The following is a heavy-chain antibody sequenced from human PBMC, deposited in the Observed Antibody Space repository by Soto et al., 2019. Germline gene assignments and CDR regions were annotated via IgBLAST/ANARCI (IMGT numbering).Heavy chain of an antibody. CDR1: GFTFSSYA. Sequence: GGSLRLSCSASGFTFSSYAMHWVRQAPGKGLEYVSAINSNGDSTYYADSVKGRFTISRDNSKNTLYLQMSSLRAEDTAVYYCVKILQYSYGLPHWGQGTLVTVSS. J-gene: IGHJ4*02. V-gene: IGHV3-64D*06. D-gene: IGHD5-18*01. CDR2: INSNGDST. CDR3: VKILQYSYGLPH.